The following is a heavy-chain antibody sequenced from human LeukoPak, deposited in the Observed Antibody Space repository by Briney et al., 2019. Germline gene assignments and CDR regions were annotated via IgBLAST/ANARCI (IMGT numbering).Heavy chain of an antibody. D-gene: IGHD4-23*01. V-gene: IGHV1-69*13. J-gene: IGHJ5*02. Sequence: ASVKVSCKASGGTFSNYAINWVRQAPGQGLEWMGGIIPIFATANYAQKFQGRVTITADESTSTVYMELNSLRSEDTAVYYCARGPRDYGGKEFDPWGQGTLVTVSS. CDR1: GGTFSNYA. CDR2: IIPIFATA. CDR3: ARGPRDYGGKEFDP.